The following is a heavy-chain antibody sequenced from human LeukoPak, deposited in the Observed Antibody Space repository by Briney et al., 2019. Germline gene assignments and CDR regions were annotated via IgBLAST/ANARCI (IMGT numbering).Heavy chain of an antibody. J-gene: IGHJ5*02. CDR2: VNPNSGNT. CDR3: ARGTGHDSSGYYYLYNWFDP. CDR1: GYTFTSYD. Sequence: ASVKVSCKASGYTFTSYDINWVRQATGQGLEWMGWVNPNSGNTGYAQKFQGSVTMTRNTSISTAYMELSSLRSEDTAVYYCARGTGHDSSGYYYLYNWFDPWGQGTLVTVSS. D-gene: IGHD3-22*01. V-gene: IGHV1-8*01.